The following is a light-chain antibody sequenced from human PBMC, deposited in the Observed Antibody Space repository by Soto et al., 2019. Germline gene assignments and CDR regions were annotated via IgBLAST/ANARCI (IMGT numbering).Light chain of an antibody. Sequence: DIQMTQSPSTLSASVGDRVTITRRASQSISSRLAWYQQKPGKAPKLLIYKASSLESGVPSRFSGSGSGTEFTLSISSLQPDDFATYYCQQYNSYPLTFGGGTKVEIK. CDR1: QSISSR. J-gene: IGKJ4*01. CDR2: KAS. CDR3: QQYNSYPLT. V-gene: IGKV1-5*03.